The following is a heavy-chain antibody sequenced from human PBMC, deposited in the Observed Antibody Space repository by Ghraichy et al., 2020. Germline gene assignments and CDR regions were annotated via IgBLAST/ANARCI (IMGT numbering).Heavy chain of an antibody. D-gene: IGHD2/OR15-2a*01. CDR3: AREGKNFDC. V-gene: IGHV3-23*01. CDR2: IGGSGGGT. Sequence: GESLNISCAASGFTFGFTFSSSAIIWARQAPGKGLEWVSGIGGSGGGTYYADSVKGRFTISRDNSKNTVYLQMNSLRDKDTAIYYCAREGKNFDCWGQGTLVTVSS. J-gene: IGHJ4*02. CDR1: GFTFGFTFSSSA.